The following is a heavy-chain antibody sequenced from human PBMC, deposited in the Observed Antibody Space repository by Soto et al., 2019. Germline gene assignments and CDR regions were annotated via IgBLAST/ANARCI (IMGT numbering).Heavy chain of an antibody. CDR1: GFTFSNYG. V-gene: IGHV3-33*01. D-gene: IGHD5-12*01. J-gene: IGHJ6*02. Sequence: QVQLVESGGAAVQPGRSLRLSCVGSGFTFSNYGMHWVRQAPGNGLEWVAVQWFDGSNKFHTDSVQGRFTISRDNSQNTVYLQMNSLRAEDTAVYYCARDVGDVMSTIQGHGMDVWGQGTTVTVSS. CDR2: QWFDGSNK. CDR3: ARDVGDVMSTIQGHGMDV.